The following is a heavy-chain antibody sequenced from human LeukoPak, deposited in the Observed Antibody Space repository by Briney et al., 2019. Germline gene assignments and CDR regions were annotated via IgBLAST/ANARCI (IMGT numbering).Heavy chain of an antibody. Sequence: GSVKVSCKASGYTFTSYGMSWVRQAPGQGLEWMGWISAYNGNTNYAQKLQGRVTMTTDTSTSTAYMELSSLRSDDTAVYYCASSETDYYYYYYLDVWGKGTTVTVSS. CDR3: ASSETDYYYYYYLDV. V-gene: IGHV1-18*01. CDR1: GYTFTSYG. J-gene: IGHJ6*03. CDR2: ISAYNGNT. D-gene: IGHD1-14*01.